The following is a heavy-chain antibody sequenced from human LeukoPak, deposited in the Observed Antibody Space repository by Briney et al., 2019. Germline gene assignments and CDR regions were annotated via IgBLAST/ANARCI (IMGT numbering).Heavy chain of an antibody. J-gene: IGHJ4*02. CDR2: IYPGDSDT. D-gene: IGHD2-15*01. CDR3: ARHKYCSGGSCGNYYGPHPDY. V-gene: IGHV5-51*01. Sequence: GESLKISCKGSGNSFSNYWIGWVRQLPGRGLEWMGIIYPGDSDTRYSPSFQGQVTISADKSISTAYLQWSSLKASDTAMYYCARHKYCSGGSCGNYYGPHPDYWGQGTLVTVSS. CDR1: GNSFSNYW.